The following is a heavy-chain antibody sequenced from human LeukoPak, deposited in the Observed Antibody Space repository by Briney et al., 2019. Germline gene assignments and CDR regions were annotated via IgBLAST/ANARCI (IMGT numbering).Heavy chain of an antibody. D-gene: IGHD2-2*01. CDR1: GGSFSGYY. Sequence: PSETLSLTCAVYGGSFSGYYWSWIRQPPGKGLEWIGEINHSGSTNYNPSLKSRVNISVDTSKNQSSLKLRSVTAADTAVYYCARGRGVVVPAAIYWFDPWGQGTLVTVSS. CDR3: ARGRGVVVPAAIYWFDP. V-gene: IGHV4-34*01. CDR2: INHSGST. J-gene: IGHJ5*02.